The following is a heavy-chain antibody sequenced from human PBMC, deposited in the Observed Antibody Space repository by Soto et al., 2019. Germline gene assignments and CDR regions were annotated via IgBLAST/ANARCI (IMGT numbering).Heavy chain of an antibody. CDR2: ISYDGSNK. CDR1: GFTFSSYG. D-gene: IGHD3-10*01. Sequence: GGSLRLSCAASGFTFSSYGMHWVRQAPGKGLEWVAVISYDGSNKYYADSVKGRFTISRDNSKNTLYLQMNSLRAEDTAVYYCAKPYYGSGSYYSYWGQGTLVTVSS. J-gene: IGHJ4*02. V-gene: IGHV3-30*18. CDR3: AKPYYGSGSYYSY.